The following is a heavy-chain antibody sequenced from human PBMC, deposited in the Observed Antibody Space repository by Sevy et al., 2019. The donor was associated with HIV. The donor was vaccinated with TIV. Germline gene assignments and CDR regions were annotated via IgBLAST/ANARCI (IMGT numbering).Heavy chain of an antibody. CDR2: LDPGNGEI. J-gene: IGHJ5*02. CDR3: ATVGLGYYSGSSYYQGDWFDP. D-gene: IGHD2-15*01. V-gene: IGHV1-24*01. CDR1: GYSLRKLS. Sequence: ASVKVSCKVFGYSLRKLSMHWVRQAPGKGLEWMGSLDPGNGEITYAQTLQGRVTMTEDTSTDTANMELSSLTSEDTATYDCATVGLGYYSGSSYYQGDWFDPWGQGTLVTVSS.